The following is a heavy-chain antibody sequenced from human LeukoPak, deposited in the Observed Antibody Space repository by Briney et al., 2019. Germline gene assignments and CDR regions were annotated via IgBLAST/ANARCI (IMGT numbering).Heavy chain of an antibody. Sequence: SETLSLTCTVSGGSVSSSDYYWGWIRQPPGKGLEWIGSIYYSGSTYYSPSLKSRVTISVDTSKNQFSLQLSAVTAADTAVYYCVRNSQFTYRFFYMDVWGKGATVTVSS. CDR3: VRNSQFTYRFFYMDV. V-gene: IGHV4-39*07. CDR1: GGSVSSSDYY. D-gene: IGHD6-19*01. J-gene: IGHJ6*03. CDR2: IYYSGST.